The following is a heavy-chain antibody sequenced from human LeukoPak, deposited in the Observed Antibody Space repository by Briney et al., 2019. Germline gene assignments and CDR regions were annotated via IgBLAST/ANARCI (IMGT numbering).Heavy chain of an antibody. Sequence: ASVKVSCKASGGTFSSYAISWVRQAPGQGLEWMGGIIPIFGTANYAQKFQGRVTITADESTSTAYMELRSLRSEDTAVYYCARPRRNNYGDYGGDYWGQGTLVTVSS. V-gene: IGHV1-69*13. D-gene: IGHD4-17*01. CDR1: GGTFSSYA. CDR3: ARPRRNNYGDYGGDY. J-gene: IGHJ4*02. CDR2: IIPIFGTA.